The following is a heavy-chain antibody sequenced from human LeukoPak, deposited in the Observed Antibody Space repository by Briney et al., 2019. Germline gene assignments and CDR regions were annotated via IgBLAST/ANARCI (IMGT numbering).Heavy chain of an antibody. V-gene: IGHV3-43*01. CDR2: ISWDGGNT. J-gene: IGHJ4*02. Sequence: QSGGSLRLSCAASGFTFDDYAMHWVRQAPGKGLEWVSVISWDGGNTDYADSVRGRFTISRDNSKNSLYLQMNSLRREDTALYYCAKDLSTSGWIIDYWGQGTLVTVSS. CDR1: GFTFDDYA. D-gene: IGHD6-19*01. CDR3: AKDLSTSGWIIDY.